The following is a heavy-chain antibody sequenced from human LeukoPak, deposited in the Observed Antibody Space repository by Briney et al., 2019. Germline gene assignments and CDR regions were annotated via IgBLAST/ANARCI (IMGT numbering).Heavy chain of an antibody. CDR1: GYTFTGYY. J-gene: IGHJ5*02. CDR2: ISAYNGNT. V-gene: IGHV1-18*04. CDR3: ARTGSPSGFDP. Sequence: ASVKVSCKASGYTFTGYYMHWVRQAPGQGLEWMGWISAYNGNTNYAQKLQGRVTMTTDTSTSTAYMELRSLRSDDTAVYYCARTGSPSGFDPWGQGTLVTVSS.